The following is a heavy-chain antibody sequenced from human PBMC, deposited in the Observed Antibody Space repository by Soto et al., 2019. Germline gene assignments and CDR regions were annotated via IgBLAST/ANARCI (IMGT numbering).Heavy chain of an antibody. D-gene: IGHD3-16*02. CDR3: ARAGVSDYIWGSYRYTQFDY. Sequence: PSQTLSLTCAISGDSVSSNSAAWNWIRQSPSRGLEWLGRTYYRSKWYNDYAVSVKSRITINPDTSKNQFSLQLNSVTPEDTAVYYCARAGVSDYIWGSYRYTQFDYWGQGTLVTVSS. J-gene: IGHJ4*02. CDR1: GDSVSSNSAA. CDR2: TYYRSKWYN. V-gene: IGHV6-1*01.